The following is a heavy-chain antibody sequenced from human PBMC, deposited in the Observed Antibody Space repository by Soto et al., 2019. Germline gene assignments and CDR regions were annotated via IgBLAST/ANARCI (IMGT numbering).Heavy chain of an antibody. V-gene: IGHV3-21*01. CDR3: ARETLAAAYXFDI. CDR2: ISSSSSYI. Sequence: GGSLRLSCAASGFTFSSYSMNWVRQAPGKGLEWVSSISSSSSYIYYADSVKGRFTISRDNAKNSLYLQMNSLRAEDTAVYYCARETLAAAYXFDIWGQGTMVTVSS. D-gene: IGHD2-15*01. J-gene: IGHJ3*02. CDR1: GFTFSSYS.